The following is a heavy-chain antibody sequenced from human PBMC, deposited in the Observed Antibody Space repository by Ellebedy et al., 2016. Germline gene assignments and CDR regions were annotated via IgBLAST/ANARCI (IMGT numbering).Heavy chain of an antibody. CDR1: GYSFTSYW. D-gene: IGHD3-10*01. V-gene: IGHV5-51*01. CDR2: IYPGDSDT. Sequence: GGSLRLXCKASGYSFTSYWIGWVRQMPGKGLEWMGIIYPGDSDTRYSPSFQGQVTISADKSISTAYLQWSSLKASDTAMYYCARQKWFGELSGAFDIWGQGTMVTVSS. CDR3: ARQKWFGELSGAFDI. J-gene: IGHJ3*02.